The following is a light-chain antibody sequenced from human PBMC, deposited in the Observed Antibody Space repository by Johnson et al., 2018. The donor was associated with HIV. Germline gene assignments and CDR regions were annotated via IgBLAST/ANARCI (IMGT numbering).Light chain of an antibody. Sequence: QSVLTQPPSVSAAPGQKVTISCSGISSNIGNNYVSWYQQLPGTAPKLLIYDNNKRPSGIPDRFSGSKSGTSATLGITGLQTGDEADYYCGTWDSSLSALFGTGTKVTVL. CDR2: DNN. CDR3: GTWDSSLSAL. J-gene: IGLJ1*01. CDR1: SSNIGNNY. V-gene: IGLV1-51*02.